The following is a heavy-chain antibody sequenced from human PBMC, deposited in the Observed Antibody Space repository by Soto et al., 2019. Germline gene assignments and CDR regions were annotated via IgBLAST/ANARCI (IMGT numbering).Heavy chain of an antibody. V-gene: IGHV1-18*01. CDR3: ARGLIVTIANLDDTFDI. CDR1: GYTFRNFG. Sequence: QAQVVQSGTEVKKPGASVKVSCKASGYTFRNFGITWVRQAPGQGLEWLGWISAYNVNTNYAQNVHGRITLTTDTSTNTADTELRSLRSDDTAVYFCARGLIVTIANLDDTFDIWGQGTMVTVSS. J-gene: IGHJ3*02. D-gene: IGHD5-12*01. CDR2: ISAYNVNT.